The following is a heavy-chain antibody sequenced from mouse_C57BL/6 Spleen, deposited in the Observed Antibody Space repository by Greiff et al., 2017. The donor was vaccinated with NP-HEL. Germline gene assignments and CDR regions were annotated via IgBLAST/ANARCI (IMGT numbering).Heavy chain of an antibody. CDR3: AFIYDGYYGYAMDY. CDR2: INPGSGGT. CDR1: GYAFTNYL. D-gene: IGHD2-3*01. J-gene: IGHJ4*01. Sequence: QVQLQQSGAELVRPGTSVKVSCKASGYAFTNYLIEWVKQRPGQGLEWIGVINPGSGGTKYNEKFKGKATLTADKSSSTAYMQLSSLTSEDSAVYFCAFIYDGYYGYAMDYWGQGTSVTVSS. V-gene: IGHV1-54*01.